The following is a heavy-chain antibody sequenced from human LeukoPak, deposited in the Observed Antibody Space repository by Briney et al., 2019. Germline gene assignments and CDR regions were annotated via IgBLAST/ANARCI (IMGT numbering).Heavy chain of an antibody. V-gene: IGHV3-53*01. J-gene: IGHJ4*02. CDR3: ARGGAQGYHLPY. D-gene: IGHD2-15*01. CDR2: IYSGGST. Sequence: GGSLRLSCAAPGFNPSSNYMSSVRQAPGKGLEWVSVIYSGGSTYYADSVKGRFTISRDNSKNTLYLQMNSLRAEDTAVYYCARGGAQGYHLPYWGQGTRVTVSS. CDR1: GFNPSSNY.